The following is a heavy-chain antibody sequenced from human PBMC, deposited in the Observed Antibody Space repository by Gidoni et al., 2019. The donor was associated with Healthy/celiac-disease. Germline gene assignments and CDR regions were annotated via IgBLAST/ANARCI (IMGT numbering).Heavy chain of an antibody. CDR3: ARDLDDFWSDTRHPRGWFDP. Sequence: QVQLVQSGAEVKKPGASVKVSCKASGYTFTSYGISWVRQAPGQGLEWMGWISAYNGNTNYAQKLQGRVTMTTDTSTSTAYMELRSLRSDDTAVYYCARDLDDFWSDTRHPRGWFDPWGQGTLVTVSS. J-gene: IGHJ5*02. D-gene: IGHD3-3*01. CDR2: ISAYNGNT. V-gene: IGHV1-18*01. CDR1: GYTFTSYG.